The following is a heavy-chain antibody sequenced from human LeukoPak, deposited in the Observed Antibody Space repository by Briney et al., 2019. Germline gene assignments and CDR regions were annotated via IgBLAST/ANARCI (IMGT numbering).Heavy chain of an antibody. D-gene: IGHD5-24*01. J-gene: IGHJ4*02. CDR1: GGSITSGTYC. V-gene: IGHV4-39*01. CDR3: ARRPRDDYSVDY. CDR2: ICDSGST. Sequence: SETLSLARTASGGSITSGTYCWGWIRQPPGKGLEWIGSICDSGSTYYNPSLKSRVTISVDTSKNQSSLKLRSVTAADTAVYYCARRPRDDYSVDYWGQGTLVTVSS.